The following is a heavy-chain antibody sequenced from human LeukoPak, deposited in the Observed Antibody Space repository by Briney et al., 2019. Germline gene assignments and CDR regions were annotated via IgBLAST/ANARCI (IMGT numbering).Heavy chain of an antibody. D-gene: IGHD2-8*01. V-gene: IGHV4-34*01. CDR3: ASNGPLLSDTNRYYFNY. Sequence: PSETLSLTCGVFGGSFSEYYWTWIRQSPGKGLEWIGEINHSGTTNYNPSLESRVTISVDTSKNQFSLNLGSVTAADTAVYYCASNGPLLSDTNRYYFNYWGQGTLVTVSS. J-gene: IGHJ4*02. CDR1: GGSFSEYY. CDR2: INHSGTT.